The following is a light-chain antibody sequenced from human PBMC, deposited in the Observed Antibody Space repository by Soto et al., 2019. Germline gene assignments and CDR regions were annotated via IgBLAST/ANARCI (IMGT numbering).Light chain of an antibody. CDR1: QSVSSSY. Sequence: ELALTQSPGTLSLSPGARATLSCRASQSVSSSYLAWYQQKNGQAPRLVIYGASTRATGVPDRFSVIVSGTQGTINVCRLQSEDTEVDYGQQYKGWPITFGQGTRLEIK. CDR2: GAS. J-gene: IGKJ5*01. CDR3: QQYKGWPIT. V-gene: IGKV3-20*01.